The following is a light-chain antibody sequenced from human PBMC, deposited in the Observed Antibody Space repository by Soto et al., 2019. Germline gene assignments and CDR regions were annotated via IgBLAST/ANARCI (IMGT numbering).Light chain of an antibody. J-gene: IGKJ4*01. Sequence: DIQMTRSPSSLSASVGDRVTITCRASQSINNYLSWYQQKPGKAPNLLIFGASTLQSGVPSRFSRSGSGTDFTLTISSLQPEDYATYYCLQSYSTPLTFGGVTKVEIX. CDR3: LQSYSTPLT. CDR1: QSINNY. CDR2: GAS. V-gene: IGKV1-39*01.